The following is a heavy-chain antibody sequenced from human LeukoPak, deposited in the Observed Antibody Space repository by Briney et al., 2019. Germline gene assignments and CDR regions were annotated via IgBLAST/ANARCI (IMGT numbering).Heavy chain of an antibody. CDR1: GFTSSSYG. Sequence: PGGSLRLSCAASGFTSSSYGMHWVRQALGKGLEWVAFIRYDGSNKYYADSVKGRFTISRDNSKNTLYLQMNSLRAEDTAVYYCAKDRRASYTAMVMDYWGQGTLVTVSS. V-gene: IGHV3-30*02. CDR3: AKDRRASYTAMVMDY. CDR2: IRYDGSNK. J-gene: IGHJ4*02. D-gene: IGHD5-18*01.